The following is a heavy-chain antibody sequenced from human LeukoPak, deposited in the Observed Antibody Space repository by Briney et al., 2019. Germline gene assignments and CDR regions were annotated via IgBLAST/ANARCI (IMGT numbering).Heavy chain of an antibody. D-gene: IGHD7-27*01. V-gene: IGHV3-64*01. CDR1: GFTFSSYA. CDR2: ISSNGGST. Sequence: PGGSLRLSCAASGFTFSSYAMHWVRQAPGKGLEYVSAISSNGGSTYYANFVKGRFTISRDNSKNTLYLQMGSLRAEDMAVYYCARTNWGYDYWGQGTLVTVSS. J-gene: IGHJ4*02. CDR3: ARTNWGYDY.